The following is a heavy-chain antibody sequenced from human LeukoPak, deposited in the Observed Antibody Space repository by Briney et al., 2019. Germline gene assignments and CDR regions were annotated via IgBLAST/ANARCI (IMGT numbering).Heavy chain of an antibody. CDR2: INPYHGRT. D-gene: IGHD6-13*01. CDR3: ARDRIAAGVLDF. V-gene: IGHV1-18*01. J-gene: IGHJ4*02. Sequence: ASVKGSCKASGYDFITYAFSWVRQAPGQGLEWMAWINPYHGRTIYSQKFKARVTLTTDTSTNTAHMELTSLTSDDTAVYFCARDRIAAGVLDFWGQGTLVTVSS. CDR1: GYDFITYA.